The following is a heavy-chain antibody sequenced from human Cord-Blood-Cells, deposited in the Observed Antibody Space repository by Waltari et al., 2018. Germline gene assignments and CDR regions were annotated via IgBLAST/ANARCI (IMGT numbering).Heavy chain of an antibody. CDR1: GGSISSSSYY. CDR3: ARRLQYMYVPYNWFDP. CDR2: IYYSGST. Sequence: QLQLQESGPGLVKPSETLSLTCTVSGGSISSSSYYWGWIRQPPGKGLEWIGSIYYSGSTYYNPSLKRRVTISVDTSKNQFSLKLSSVTAADTAVYYCARRLQYMYVPYNWFDPWGQGTLVTVSS. J-gene: IGHJ5*02. D-gene: IGHD2-8*01. V-gene: IGHV4-39*01.